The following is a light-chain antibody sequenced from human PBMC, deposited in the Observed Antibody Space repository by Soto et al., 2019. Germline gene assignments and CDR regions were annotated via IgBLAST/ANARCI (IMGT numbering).Light chain of an antibody. J-gene: IGLJ2*01. CDR1: SGHSSYA. CDR2: LNSDGSH. CDR3: QTWGTGIRV. Sequence: QPVLTQSPSASASLGASVKLTCTLSSGHSSYAIAWHQQQPEKGPRFLMKLNSDGSHSKGAGIPDRFSGSSSGAERYLTISRLQSEDEADYYCQTWGTGIRVFGGGTKLTVL. V-gene: IGLV4-69*01.